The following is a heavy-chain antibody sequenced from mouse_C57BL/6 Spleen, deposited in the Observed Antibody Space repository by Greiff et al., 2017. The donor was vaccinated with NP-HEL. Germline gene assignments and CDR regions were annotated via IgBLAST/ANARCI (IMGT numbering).Heavy chain of an antibody. J-gene: IGHJ2*01. V-gene: IGHV1-61*01. D-gene: IGHD2-1*01. CDR1: GYTFTSYW. CDR3: ARGRNGNYVFDY. CDR2: IYPSDSET. Sequence: QVQLQQPGAELVRPGSSVKLSCKASGYTFTSYWMDWVKQRPGQGLEWIGNIYPSDSETHYNQKFKDKATLTVDKSSSTAYMQLSSLTSEDSAVYYCARGRNGNYVFDYWGQGTTLTVSS.